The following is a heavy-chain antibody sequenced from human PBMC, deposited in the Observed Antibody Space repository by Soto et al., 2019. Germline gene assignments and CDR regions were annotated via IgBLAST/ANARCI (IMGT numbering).Heavy chain of an antibody. J-gene: IGHJ3*02. D-gene: IGHD6-19*01. CDR1: GYTFTSCG. CDR2: ISAYNGNT. V-gene: IGHV1-18*01. CDR3: ARGIGVAGHDAFDI. Sequence: ASVKVSCKASGYTFTSCGISWVRQARGQGLEWMGWISAYNGNTNYAQKLQGRVTMTTDTSTSTAYMELRSLRSDGTAVYYCARGIGVAGHDAFDIWGQGTMVTVSS.